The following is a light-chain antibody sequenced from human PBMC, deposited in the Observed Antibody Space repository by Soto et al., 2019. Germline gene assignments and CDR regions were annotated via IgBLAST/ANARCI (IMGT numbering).Light chain of an antibody. Sequence: EIVMTQSPATLSVSPGERATLSCRASQSISSNLAWYQQKPGQGPRLLIYDASTRATGIPARFSGSGSGTDFTLTISSLQSEDFAVYYCHQYNNSLKWTFGQGTKVDIK. CDR2: DAS. CDR1: QSISSN. J-gene: IGKJ1*01. CDR3: HQYNNSLKWT. V-gene: IGKV3-15*01.